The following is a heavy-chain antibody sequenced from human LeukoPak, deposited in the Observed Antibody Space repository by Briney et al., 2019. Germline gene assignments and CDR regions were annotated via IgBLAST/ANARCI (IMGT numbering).Heavy chain of an antibody. J-gene: IGHJ4*02. Sequence: SQTLSLTCTVSGGSISSGGFYWSWIRQPPGQGLEWFGYIYHSGTAYYNPSLKSRLSISVDTSENRFSLHLNSVTAADTAVYYCARDGDYQASGSVFFDFWGQGILVTVSS. CDR1: GGSISSGGFY. CDR3: ARDGDYQASGSVFFDF. V-gene: IGHV4-31*03. CDR2: IYHSGTA. D-gene: IGHD3-10*01.